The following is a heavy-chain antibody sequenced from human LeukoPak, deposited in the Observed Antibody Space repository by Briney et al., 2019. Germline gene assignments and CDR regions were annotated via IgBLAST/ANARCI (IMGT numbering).Heavy chain of an antibody. Sequence: PSETLSLTCTVSGGSVSSGSYYWSWIRQPPGKGLEWIGYIYYSGSTNYNPSLKSRVTISVDTSKNQFSLKLSSVTAADTAVYYCARVGVSSADSSGYYLAFDYWGQGTLVTVSS. CDR1: GGSVSSGSYY. CDR2: IYYSGST. V-gene: IGHV4-61*01. D-gene: IGHD3-22*01. CDR3: ARVGVSSADSSGYYLAFDY. J-gene: IGHJ4*02.